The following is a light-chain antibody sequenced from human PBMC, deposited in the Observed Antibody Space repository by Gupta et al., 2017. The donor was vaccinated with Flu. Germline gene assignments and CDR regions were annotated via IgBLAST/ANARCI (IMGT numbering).Light chain of an antibody. V-gene: IGLV2-14*01. J-gene: IGLJ2*01. Sequence: TSSNVGGYNYGSWYQQHPGKAPKLMIYEVSHRPSGVSNRFSGSKSGNTASLTISGLQAEDEADYYCSSYTSSSTVVFGGGTTLTVL. CDR2: EVS. CDR3: SSYTSSSTVV. CDR1: SSNVGGYNY.